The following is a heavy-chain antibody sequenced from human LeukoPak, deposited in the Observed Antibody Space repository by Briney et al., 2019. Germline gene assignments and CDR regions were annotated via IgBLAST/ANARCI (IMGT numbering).Heavy chain of an antibody. CDR3: ARDTVVVRYENWFDP. Sequence: SGGSLRLSCAASGFTFSSYSMNWVRQAPGKGLEWVSSISSSSYIYYADSVKGRFTISRDNAKNSLYLQMNSLRAEDTAVYYCARDTVVVRYENWFDPWGQGTLVTVSS. J-gene: IGHJ5*02. CDR2: ISSSSYI. CDR1: GFTFSSYS. V-gene: IGHV3-21*01. D-gene: IGHD2-2*01.